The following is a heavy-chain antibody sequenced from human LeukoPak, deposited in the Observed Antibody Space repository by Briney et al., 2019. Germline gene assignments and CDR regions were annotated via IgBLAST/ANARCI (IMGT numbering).Heavy chain of an antibody. CDR2: INSDGSST. Sequence: PGGSLRLSCAASGFTFSDYWMHWVRQAPGKGPVWVSRINSDGSSTTYADSVKGRFTISRDNAKNTLYLQMNSLRAEDTAVYYCARDLGYGGDYWGQGTLVTVSS. J-gene: IGHJ4*02. D-gene: IGHD5-12*01. V-gene: IGHV3-74*01. CDR3: ARDLGYGGDY. CDR1: GFTFSDYW.